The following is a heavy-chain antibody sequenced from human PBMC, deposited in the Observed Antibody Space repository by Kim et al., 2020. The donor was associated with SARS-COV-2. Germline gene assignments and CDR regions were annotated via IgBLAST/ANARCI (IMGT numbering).Heavy chain of an antibody. V-gene: IGHV3-74*01. J-gene: IGHJ6*02. Sequence: GGSLRLSCAASGFTFSSSWMHWVRQAPGKGLVWVSRITSDGSGTVYADSVKGRFTISRDNSKNTLYLQMNSLRAEDTAVYYCARWAAYGLDVWGHGTTVTVSS. CDR1: GFTFSSSW. CDR3: ARWAAYGLDV. CDR2: ITSDGSGT. D-gene: IGHD6-13*01.